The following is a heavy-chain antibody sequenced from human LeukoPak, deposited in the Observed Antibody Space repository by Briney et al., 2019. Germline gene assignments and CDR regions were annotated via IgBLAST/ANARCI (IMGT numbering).Heavy chain of an antibody. CDR1: GGSFSGYY. V-gene: IGHV4-34*01. Sequence: SETLSLTCAVYGGSFSGYYWSWIRQPPGKGLEWIGEINHSGSTNYNPPLKSRVTISVDTSKNQFSLKLSSVTAADTAVYYCARGPYYYGSGSSFDYWGQGTLVTVSS. D-gene: IGHD3-10*01. J-gene: IGHJ4*02. CDR3: ARGPYYYGSGSSFDY. CDR2: INHSGST.